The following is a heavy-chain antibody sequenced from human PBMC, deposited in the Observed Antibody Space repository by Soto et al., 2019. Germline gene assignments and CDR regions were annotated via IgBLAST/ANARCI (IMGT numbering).Heavy chain of an antibody. V-gene: IGHV3-30*18. CDR2: ISYDGSNK. D-gene: IGHD3-22*01. CDR1: GFTFSSYG. J-gene: IGHJ4*02. CDR3: AKDLATYYYDDGLVH. Sequence: QVQLVESGGGVVQPGRSLRLSCAASGFTFSSYGMHWVRQAPGKGLEWVAVISYDGSNKYYADSVKGRFTISRDNSKNTLYLQMNSLRAEDTAMYYCAKDLATYYYDDGLVHWGQGTLVTVSS.